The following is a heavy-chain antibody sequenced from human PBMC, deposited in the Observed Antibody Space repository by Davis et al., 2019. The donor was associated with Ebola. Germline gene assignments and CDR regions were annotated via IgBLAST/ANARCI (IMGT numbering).Heavy chain of an antibody. J-gene: IGHJ6*02. V-gene: IGHV1-24*01. CDR2: FDPEDGKR. CDR3: ARDLYYDFWGGYSSYYYYGMDV. Sequence: AASVTVSCKVSGYTLSKLSIHWLRQAPGKGPAWMGGFDPEDGKRIYAQMFQGRVTMTEDKYTSTAYMELSSLRSEDTAVYYCARDLYYDFWGGYSSYYYYGMDVWGQGTTVTVSS. D-gene: IGHD3-3*01. CDR1: GYTLSKLS.